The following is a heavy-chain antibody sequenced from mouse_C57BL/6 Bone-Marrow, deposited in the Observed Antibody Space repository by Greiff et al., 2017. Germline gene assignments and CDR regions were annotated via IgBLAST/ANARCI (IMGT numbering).Heavy chain of an antibody. V-gene: IGHV3-6*01. D-gene: IGHD1-1*01. CDR2: ISYDGSN. CDR1: GYSITSGYY. Sequence: EVQLQQSGPGLVKPSQSLSLTCSVTGYSITSGYYWNWIRQFPGNKLEWMGYISYDGSNNYNPSLKNRISITRDTSKNQFFLQLNSVTTEDTATYYCAREGSSFWYFDVWGTGTTVTVSA. J-gene: IGHJ1*03. CDR3: AREGSSFWYFDV.